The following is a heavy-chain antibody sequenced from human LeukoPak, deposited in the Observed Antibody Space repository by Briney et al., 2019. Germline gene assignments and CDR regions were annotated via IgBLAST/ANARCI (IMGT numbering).Heavy chain of an antibody. J-gene: IGHJ3*02. V-gene: IGHV3-74*01. D-gene: IGHD1-1*01. CDR3: ARALSGTRNAFDI. CDR2: IHSDGIGT. CDR1: GFSFSSYW. Sequence: PGGSLRLSCAASGFSFSSYWMHWVRQAPGGGLVWVSRIHSDGIGTNYADSVKGRFTISRDIAKNTLYLQMNSLRAEDTAVYFCARALSGTRNAFDIWGHGTMVTVSS.